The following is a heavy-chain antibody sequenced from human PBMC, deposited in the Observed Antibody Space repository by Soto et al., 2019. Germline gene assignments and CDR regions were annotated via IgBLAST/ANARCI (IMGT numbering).Heavy chain of an antibody. D-gene: IGHD2-15*01. Sequence: PGGSLRLSCAASGFTFSSYAMSWVRQAPGKGLEWVSAISGSGGSTYYADSVKGRFTISRDNSKNTLYLQMNSLRAEDTAVYYCAKDAGYCSGGSCYRPFDYWGQGTLVTVSS. V-gene: IGHV3-23*01. J-gene: IGHJ4*02. CDR1: GFTFSSYA. CDR3: AKDAGYCSGGSCYRPFDY. CDR2: ISGSGGST.